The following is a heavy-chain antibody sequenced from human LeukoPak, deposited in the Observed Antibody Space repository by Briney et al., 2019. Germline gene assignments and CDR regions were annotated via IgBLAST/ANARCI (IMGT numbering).Heavy chain of an antibody. D-gene: IGHD6-13*01. J-gene: IGHJ4*02. Sequence: GGSLRLFCAASGFTFDDYAMHWVRQAPGKGLEWVSGISWNSGSIGYADYVKGRFTISRDNAKNSLYLQMNSLRAEDTALYYCAKSRGFSSSWFDYWGQGTLVTVSS. CDR2: ISWNSGSI. CDR1: GFTFDDYA. V-gene: IGHV3-9*01. CDR3: AKSRGFSSSWFDY.